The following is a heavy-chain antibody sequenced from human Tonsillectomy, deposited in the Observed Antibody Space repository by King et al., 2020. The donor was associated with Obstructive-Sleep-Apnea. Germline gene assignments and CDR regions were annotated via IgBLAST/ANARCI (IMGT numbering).Heavy chain of an antibody. CDR1: GFTFNNYA. CDR2: IDGSGRRT. D-gene: IGHD7-27*01. V-gene: IGHV3-23*01. Sequence: VQLQESGGGLVQPGGSLRLSCAVSGFTFNNYAMMWVRQAPGKGLEWVSGIDGSGRRTYYADSVKGRLTIPRDNSKNTLILQMNSLRADDTAVYYCAKVLGNWYFDLWGRGTLVTVSS. CDR3: AKVLGNWYFDL. J-gene: IGHJ2*01.